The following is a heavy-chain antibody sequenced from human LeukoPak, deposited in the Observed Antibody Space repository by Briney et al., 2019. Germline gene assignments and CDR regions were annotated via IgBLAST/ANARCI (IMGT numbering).Heavy chain of an antibody. CDR1: GFTFSSYS. CDR2: ISSSSSYI. D-gene: IGHD2-2*01. Sequence: GGSLRLSCAASGFTFSSYSMNWVRQAPGKGLEWVSSISSSSSYIYYADSVKGRFTISRDNAKNSLYLQMNSLRAEDTAVYYCARAVELVVPAHFDYWGQGTLVTVSS. J-gene: IGHJ4*02. V-gene: IGHV3-21*01. CDR3: ARAVELVVPAHFDY.